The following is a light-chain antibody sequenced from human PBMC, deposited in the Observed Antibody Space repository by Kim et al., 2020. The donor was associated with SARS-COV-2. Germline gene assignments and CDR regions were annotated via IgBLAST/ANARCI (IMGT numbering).Light chain of an antibody. J-gene: IGKJ5*01. CDR1: QSISSY. CDR3: MQSLETPLT. CDR2: AAS. Sequence: ASVGDRVTITCRASQSISSYLNWYQQKPGKAPKLLIYAASSLQSGVPSRFSGSGSGTDFTLKISRVEAEDVGVYYCMQSLETPLTFGQGTRLEIK. V-gene: IGKV1-39*02.